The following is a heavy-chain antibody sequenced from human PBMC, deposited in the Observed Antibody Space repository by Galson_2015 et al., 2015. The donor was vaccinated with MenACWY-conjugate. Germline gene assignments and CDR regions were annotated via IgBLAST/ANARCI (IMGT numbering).Heavy chain of an antibody. CDR2: TFDNGRF. V-gene: IGHV4-59*01. Sequence: SETLSLTCTVSSGSIRNYYWSWIRQPPGKGLEWVACTFDNGRFKSNPSLKSRVTISLDTSKNQFSLKLTSVTAADTAVYYCAREGCVGATARAFDNSGHGTLVAVSS. CDR3: AREGCVGATARAFDN. J-gene: IGHJ4*01. D-gene: IGHD1-26*01. CDR1: SGSIRNYY.